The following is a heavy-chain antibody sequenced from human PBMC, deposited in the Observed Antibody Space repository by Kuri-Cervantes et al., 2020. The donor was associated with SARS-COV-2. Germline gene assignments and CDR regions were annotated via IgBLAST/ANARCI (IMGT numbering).Heavy chain of an antibody. CDR1: GGAINTYNW. Sequence: SETLSLTCVVSGGAINTYNWWTWVRQPPGKGLQWIGEIFHDGSTKFNPSLSLRGRVTMSLDKSKNHFSLNLTSVTAADTAVYYCATDKPSYGGNGYLELWGQGTLVTVSS. V-gene: IGHV4-4*02. CDR3: ATDKPSYGGNGYLEL. J-gene: IGHJ1*01. CDR2: IFHDGST. D-gene: IGHD4-23*01.